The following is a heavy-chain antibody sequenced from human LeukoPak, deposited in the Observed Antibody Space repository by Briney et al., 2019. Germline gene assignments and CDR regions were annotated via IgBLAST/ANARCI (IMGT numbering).Heavy chain of an antibody. J-gene: IGHJ5*02. V-gene: IGHV1-2*02. CDR2: INPNSGGT. CDR1: GYTFTGYY. D-gene: IGHD3-22*01. CDR3: ARDRDSSGYFRP. Sequence: ASVKVSCKASGYTFTGYYMHWVRQAPGQGLEWMGWINPNSGGTNYAQKFQGRVTMTRDTSISTAYMELSRPRSDDTAVYYCARDRDSSGYFRPWGQGTLVTVSS.